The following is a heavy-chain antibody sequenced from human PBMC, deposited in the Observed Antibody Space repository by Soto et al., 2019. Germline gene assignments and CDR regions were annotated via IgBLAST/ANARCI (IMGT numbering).Heavy chain of an antibody. Sequence: PSETLSLTCTVAGGYLSSGDYYWSWLRKPPGKGLEWIGYIYYSGSTYYNPSLKSRVTISVDTSKNQFSLKLSSVTAADTAVYYCARGNSGAAGDTNYYYYYGMDVWGQGTTVTVSS. J-gene: IGHJ6*02. V-gene: IGHV4-30-4*01. CDR1: GGYLSSGDYY. CDR3: ARGNSGAAGDTNYYYYYGMDV. CDR2: IYYSGST. D-gene: IGHD6-13*01.